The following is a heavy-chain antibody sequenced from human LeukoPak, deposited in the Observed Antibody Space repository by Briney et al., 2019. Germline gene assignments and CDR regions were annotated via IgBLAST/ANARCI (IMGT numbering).Heavy chain of an antibody. J-gene: IGHJ4*02. Sequence: PSETLSLTCTVSGGSISSCYWTRIRQPAGKGLEWIGRIHPSGTTNHNPSLKSRVIMSLDMSNNQFSLKVRSVTAADTAVYYCARETEVPGGRSWDFWGQGTLVTVSS. CDR1: GGSISSCY. CDR2: IHPSGTT. CDR3: ARETEVPGGRSWDF. D-gene: IGHD6-19*01. V-gene: IGHV4-4*07.